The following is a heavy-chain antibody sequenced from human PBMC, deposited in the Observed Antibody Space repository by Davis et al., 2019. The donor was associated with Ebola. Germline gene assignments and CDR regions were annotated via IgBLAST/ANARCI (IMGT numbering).Heavy chain of an antibody. J-gene: IGHJ6*02. V-gene: IGHV3-23*01. D-gene: IGHD5-18*01. CDR2: ISGSGGST. CDR3: AKALGYSYGPYGMDV. CDR1: GFTFSSYA. Sequence: GESLKISCAASGFTFSSYAMSWVRQAPGKGLEWVSAISGSGGSTYYADSVKGRFTISRDNSKNTLYLQMNSLRAEDTAVYYCAKALGYSYGPYGMDVWGQGTTVTVSS.